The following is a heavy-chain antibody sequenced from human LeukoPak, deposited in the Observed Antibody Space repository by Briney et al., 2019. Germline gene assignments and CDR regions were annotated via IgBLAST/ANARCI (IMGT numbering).Heavy chain of an antibody. Sequence: AASVKVSCKASGGTFSSYAISWVRQAPGQGLEWMGWINPNSGGTNYAQKFQGRVTMTRDTSISTAYMELSRLRSDDTAVYYCAREMVRGVRHYYYYYMDVWGKGTTVTISS. CDR3: AREMVRGVRHYYYYYMDV. V-gene: IGHV1-2*02. D-gene: IGHD3-10*01. CDR2: INPNSGGT. CDR1: GGTFSSYA. J-gene: IGHJ6*03.